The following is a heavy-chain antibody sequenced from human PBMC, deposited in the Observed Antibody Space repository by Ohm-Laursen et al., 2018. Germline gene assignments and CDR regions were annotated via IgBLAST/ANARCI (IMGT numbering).Heavy chain of an antibody. Sequence: SLRLSCAASGFTFSSYAMSWVRQAPGKGLEWVSAISGSGGSTYYAASVKGRFTISRDNSKNTLYLQMNSLIAEDTAVYYCATQTSADYFDYWGQGTLVTVSS. V-gene: IGHV3-23*01. CDR1: GFTFSSYA. CDR3: ATQTSADYFDY. CDR2: ISGSGGST. J-gene: IGHJ4*02.